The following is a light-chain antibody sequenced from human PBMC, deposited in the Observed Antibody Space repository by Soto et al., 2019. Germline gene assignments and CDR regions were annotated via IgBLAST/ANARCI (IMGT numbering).Light chain of an antibody. CDR3: QQYDKWPRT. CDR1: QSVSSN. Sequence: EILMTQAPATLSVSPGEGATLSCRASQSVSSNVAWYQQKPGQAPRLLIYGASTRATGIPDRFSGGGSGAEYTLTISSLQSEDFAVYYCQQYDKWPRTLGQGTKVDI. V-gene: IGKV3-15*01. J-gene: IGKJ1*01. CDR2: GAS.